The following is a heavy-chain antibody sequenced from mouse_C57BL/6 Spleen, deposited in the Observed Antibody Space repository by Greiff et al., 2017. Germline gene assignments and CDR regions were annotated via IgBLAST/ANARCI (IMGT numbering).Heavy chain of an antibody. Sequence: QVQLQQSGPELVKPGASVKISCKASGYAFSSSWMNWVKQRPGKGLEWIGRIYPGDGDTNYNGKFKGKATLTAEKSSSTAYMQLSSLTSEASAVYCCARGGYFDVWGTGTPVTVSS. CDR2: IYPGDGDT. V-gene: IGHV1-82*01. CDR3: ARGGYFDV. CDR1: GYAFSSSW. J-gene: IGHJ1*03.